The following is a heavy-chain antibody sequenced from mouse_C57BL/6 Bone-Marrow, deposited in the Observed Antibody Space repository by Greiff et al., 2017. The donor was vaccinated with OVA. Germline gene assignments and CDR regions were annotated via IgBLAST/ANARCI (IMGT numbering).Heavy chain of an antibody. J-gene: IGHJ3*01. V-gene: IGHV1-55*01. CDR2: IYPGSGST. CDR3: ARGMWAWFAY. Sequence: QVQLQQPGAELVKPGASVKMSCKASGYTFTSYWITWVKQRPGQGLEWIGDIYPGSGSTNYNEKVKSKATLTGDTSSSTVYMQLSSLTSEDSAVYYCARGMWAWFAYWGQGTLVTVSA. CDR1: GYTFTSYW.